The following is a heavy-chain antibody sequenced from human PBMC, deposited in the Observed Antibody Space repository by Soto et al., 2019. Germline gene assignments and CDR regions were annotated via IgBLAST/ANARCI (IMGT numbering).Heavy chain of an antibody. J-gene: IGHJ6*03. V-gene: IGHV4-59*08. D-gene: IGHD2-15*01. Sequence: SETLSLTCTVSGGSISSYYWSWIRQPPGKGLEWIGYIYYSGSTNYNPSLKSRVTISVDTSRNQFSLKLSSVTAADTAVYYCARHDSGGSYYYYYYMDFWGKGTTVTVSS. CDR3: ARHDSGGSYYYYYYMDF. CDR1: GGSISSYY. CDR2: IYYSGST.